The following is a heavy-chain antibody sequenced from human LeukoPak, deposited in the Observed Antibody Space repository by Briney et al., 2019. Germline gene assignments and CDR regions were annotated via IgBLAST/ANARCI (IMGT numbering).Heavy chain of an antibody. CDR2: IYYSGST. Sequence: PSETLSLTCTVSDDSISSVGYYWTWIRQYPGKGLEWIGYIYYSGSTYYNPSLKSRVTISVDTSKNQFSLKLSSVTAADTAVYYCARARSSSGYLFDYWGQGTLVTVSS. V-gene: IGHV4-31*03. D-gene: IGHD3-22*01. J-gene: IGHJ4*02. CDR1: DDSISSVGYY. CDR3: ARARSSSGYLFDY.